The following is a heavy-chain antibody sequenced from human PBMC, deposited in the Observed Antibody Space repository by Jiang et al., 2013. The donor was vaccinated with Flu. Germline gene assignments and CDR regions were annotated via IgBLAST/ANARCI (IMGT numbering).Heavy chain of an antibody. CDR1: GYTFTSYY. Sequence: VQLVESGAEVKKPGASVKVSCKASGYTFTSYYMHWVRQAPGQGLEWMGIINPSGGSTSYAQKFQGRVTMTRDTSTSTVYMELSSLRSEDTAVYYCARDRDVLLWFGDGGAFDYWGQGTLVTVSS. CDR3: ARDRDVLLWFGDGGAFDY. CDR2: INPSGGST. V-gene: IGHV1-46*03. J-gene: IGHJ4*02. D-gene: IGHD3-10*01.